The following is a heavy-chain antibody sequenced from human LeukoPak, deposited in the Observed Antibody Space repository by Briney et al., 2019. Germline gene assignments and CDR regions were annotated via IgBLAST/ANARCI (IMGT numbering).Heavy chain of an antibody. Sequence: SQTLSLTCAISGDSASSSSATWTWIRQSPSGGLEWLGRTYYRSKWYNEYAASVRSRITINPDTSKNQFSLQLGSVTPEDTAVYYCAREDYGGNSGTYFDYWGQGTLVTVSS. CDR1: GDSASSSSAT. V-gene: IGHV6-1*01. CDR2: TYYRSKWYN. CDR3: AREDYGGNSGTYFDY. J-gene: IGHJ4*02. D-gene: IGHD4-23*01.